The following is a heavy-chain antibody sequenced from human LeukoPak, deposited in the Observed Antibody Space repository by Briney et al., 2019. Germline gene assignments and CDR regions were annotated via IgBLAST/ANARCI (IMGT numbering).Heavy chain of an antibody. V-gene: IGHV4-34*01. D-gene: IGHD6-19*01. J-gene: IGHJ4*02. Sequence: PETLSLTCAVYGGSFSGYYWSWIRQPLGKGLEWIGEINHSGSTNYNPSLKSRVTISVDTSKNQFSLKLSSVTAADTAVYYCARAGRIAVAGSWGQGTLVTVSS. CDR3: ARAGRIAVAGS. CDR2: INHSGST. CDR1: GGSFSGYY.